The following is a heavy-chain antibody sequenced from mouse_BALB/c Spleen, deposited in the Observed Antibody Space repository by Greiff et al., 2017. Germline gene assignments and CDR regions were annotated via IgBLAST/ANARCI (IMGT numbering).Heavy chain of an antibody. Sequence: FQLQQSGAELAKPGASVKMSCKASGYTSTSYWMHWVKQRPGQGLEWIGYINPSTGYTEYNQKFKDKATLTADKSSSTAYMQLSSLTSEDSAVYYCARGGYGFDYRGQGTTRTITS. J-gene: IGHJ2*01. CDR2: INPSTGYT. CDR1: GYTSTSYW. D-gene: IGHD2-14*01. CDR3: ARGGYGFDY. V-gene: IGHV1-7*01.